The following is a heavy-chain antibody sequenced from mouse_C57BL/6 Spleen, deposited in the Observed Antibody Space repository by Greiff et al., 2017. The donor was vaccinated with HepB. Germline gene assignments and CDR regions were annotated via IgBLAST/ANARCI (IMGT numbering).Heavy chain of an antibody. CDR2: IYPGSGST. CDR3: ARRDLSWDGDY. V-gene: IGHV1-55*01. Sequence: QVQLQQPGAELVKPGASVKMSCKASGYTFTSYWITWVKQWPGQGREWIGDIYPGSGSTNYNEKFKSKATLTVDTSSSTAYMQLSSLTSEDSAVYYCARRDLSWDGDYWGQGTTLTVSS. CDR1: GYTFTSYW. D-gene: IGHD4-1*01. J-gene: IGHJ2*01.